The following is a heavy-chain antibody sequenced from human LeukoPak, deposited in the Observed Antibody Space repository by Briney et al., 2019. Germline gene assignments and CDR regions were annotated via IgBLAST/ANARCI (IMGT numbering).Heavy chain of an antibody. CDR1: GYTFTDYY. Sequence: GASVKVSCKTSGYTFTDYYMHWVRQAPGQGLEWMGWIDPNSGGTNYGQKFQGRVTMTRDTSISAAYMELSRLTSDDTAVYYCARDLFFGSWLTYWYFDLWGRGTLVTVSS. V-gene: IGHV1-2*02. D-gene: IGHD6-19*01. J-gene: IGHJ2*01. CDR3: ARDLFFGSWLTYWYFDL. CDR2: IDPNSGGT.